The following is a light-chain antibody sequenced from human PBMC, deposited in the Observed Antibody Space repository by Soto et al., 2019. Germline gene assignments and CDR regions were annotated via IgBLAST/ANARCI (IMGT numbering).Light chain of an antibody. CDR1: QSVSSY. CDR3: QQYHTSPLM. CDR2: GAS. Sequence: EIVMTQSPAPLSVVPGEGATLSCRASQSVSSYLAWYQQKPGQAPRLLIYGASSRATGIPDRFSGSGSGTDFTLTISRLEPEDLAVYYCQQYHTSPLMFGQGTKVDIK. J-gene: IGKJ1*01. V-gene: IGKV3-20*01.